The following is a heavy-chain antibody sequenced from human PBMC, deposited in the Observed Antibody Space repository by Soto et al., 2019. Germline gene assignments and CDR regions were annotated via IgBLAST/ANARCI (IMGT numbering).Heavy chain of an antibody. D-gene: IGHD3-3*01. CDR2: ISVYNGDT. CDR3: ARVGPVLRFSVQYSYYMDV. Sequence: ASVKVSCKASGYSLDNYGFTWVRQAPGQGLEWMGRISVYNGDTNYAQKFQGRVTMTTDTATSTAYMELRSLRSDDTAVYYCARVGPVLRFSVQYSYYMDVWGKGTMVTVSS. CDR1: GYSLDNYG. J-gene: IGHJ6*03. V-gene: IGHV1-18*01.